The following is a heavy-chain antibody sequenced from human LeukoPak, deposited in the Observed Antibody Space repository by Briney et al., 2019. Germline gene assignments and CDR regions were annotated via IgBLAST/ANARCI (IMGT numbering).Heavy chain of an antibody. J-gene: IGHJ4*02. CDR2: IYYSGST. D-gene: IGHD4-23*01. CDR1: GGSISSSSYY. V-gene: IGHV4-39*07. Sequence: NPSETLSLTCTVSGGSISSSSYYWGWIRQPPGKGLEWIGSIYYSGSTYYNPSLKSRVTISVDTSKNQFSLKLSSVTAADTAVYYCARDLGHGGDSDYWGQGTLVIVSS. CDR3: ARDLGHGGDSDY.